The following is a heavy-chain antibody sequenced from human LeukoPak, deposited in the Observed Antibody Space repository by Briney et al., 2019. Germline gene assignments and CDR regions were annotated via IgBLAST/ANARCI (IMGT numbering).Heavy chain of an antibody. CDR3: ARPIYSSSWDAFNI. CDR2: ISSSSSYI. CDR1: GFTFSSYS. V-gene: IGHV3-21*01. D-gene: IGHD6-13*01. Sequence: SGGSLRLSCAASGFTFSSYSMNWVRQAPGKGLEWVSSISSSSSYIYYADSVKGRFTISRDNAKKSLFLQMNSLRAEDTAVYYCARPIYSSSWDAFNIWGQGTMVTVSS. J-gene: IGHJ3*02.